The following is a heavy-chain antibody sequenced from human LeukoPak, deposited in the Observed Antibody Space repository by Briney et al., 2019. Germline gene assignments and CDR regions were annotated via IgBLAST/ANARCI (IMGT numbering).Heavy chain of an antibody. CDR2: IYYSGST. CDR1: GGSISSGGYY. V-gene: IGHV4-31*03. J-gene: IGHJ5*02. D-gene: IGHD3-10*01. Sequence: SQTLSLTCTVSGGSISSGGYYWSWIRQHPGKGLEWIGYIYYSGSTYYNPSLKSRVTISVDTSKNQFSLKLSSVTAADTAVYYCARGLVRGVIPPVRRWFDPWGQGTLVTVSS. CDR3: ARGLVRGVIPPVRRWFDP.